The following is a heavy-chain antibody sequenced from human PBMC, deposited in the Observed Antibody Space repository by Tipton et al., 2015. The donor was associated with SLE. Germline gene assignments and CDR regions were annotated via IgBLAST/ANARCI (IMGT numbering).Heavy chain of an antibody. D-gene: IGHD6-13*01. CDR3: AKDGGQQLVT. J-gene: IGHJ5*02. CDR1: GFTFSSYA. V-gene: IGHV3-30*04. Sequence: SLRLSCAVSGFTFSSYAMHWVRQAPGKGPEWVAVISDDGSYNYYADSVKGRFTISRDNSKNTLYLQMNSLRAEDTAVYYCAKDGGQQLVTWGQGTLVNVSS. CDR2: ISDDGSYN.